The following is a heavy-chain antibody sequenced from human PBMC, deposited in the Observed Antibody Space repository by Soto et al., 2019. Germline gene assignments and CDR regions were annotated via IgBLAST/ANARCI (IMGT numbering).Heavy chain of an antibody. CDR2: IYYSGST. CDR3: AGGGTIDGWSRRYHWFAP. Sequence: PSETLSLTCTVSGGSISSGGYYWSWIRQHPGKGLEWIGYIYYSGSTYYNPSLKSRVTISVDTSKNQFSLKLSSVTAADTAVYYRAGGGTIDGWSRRYHWFAPWGQAAMVIV. V-gene: IGHV4-31*03. CDR1: GGSISSGGYY. D-gene: IGHD6-19*01. J-gene: IGHJ5*02.